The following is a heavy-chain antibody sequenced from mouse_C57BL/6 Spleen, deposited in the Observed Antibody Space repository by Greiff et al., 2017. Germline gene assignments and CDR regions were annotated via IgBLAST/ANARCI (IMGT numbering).Heavy chain of an antibody. CDR2: IDPSGSET. CDR1: GYTFTSYW. J-gene: IGHJ4*01. Sequence: QVQLKQPGAELVRPGSSVKLSCKASGYTFTSYWMHWVKQRPIQGLEWIGNIDPSGSETHYNQKFKDKATLTVDKSSSTAYMQLSSLTSEDTAVYYCARFWDLYAMDYWGQGTSVTVSS. V-gene: IGHV1-52*01. CDR3: ARFWDLYAMDY. D-gene: IGHD4-1*01.